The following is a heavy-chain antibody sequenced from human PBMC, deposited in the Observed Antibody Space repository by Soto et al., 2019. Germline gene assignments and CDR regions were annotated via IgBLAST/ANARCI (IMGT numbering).Heavy chain of an antibody. CDR2: IYPGDSDT. CDR1: GYSFTSYW. J-gene: IGHJ3*02. V-gene: IGHV5-51*01. Sequence: GESLKISCKGSGYSFTSYWIGWVRQMPGKGLEWMGIIYPGDSDTRYSPSFQGQVTISADKSISTAYLQWSSLKASGTAMYYCARPTYYYDSSGLNHDAFDIWGQGTMVTVSS. CDR3: ARPTYYYDSSGLNHDAFDI. D-gene: IGHD3-22*01.